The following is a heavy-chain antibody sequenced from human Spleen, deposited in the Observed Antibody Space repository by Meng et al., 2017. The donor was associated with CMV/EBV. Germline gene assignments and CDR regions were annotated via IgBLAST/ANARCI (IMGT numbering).Heavy chain of an antibody. V-gene: IGHV1-2*02. CDR3: ARGGSDSFDNSGYYLDY. CDR2: INPNLGST. Sequence: ASVKVSCKTSGYSFTDNYLLWVRQAPGQGLEWMGWINPNLGSTKYAQIFQGRVTLTRDTSISTAYMQLTSLTSDDTAVYYCARGGSDSFDNSGYYLDYWGQGTQVTVSS. J-gene: IGHJ4*02. CDR1: GYSFTDNY. D-gene: IGHD3-22*01.